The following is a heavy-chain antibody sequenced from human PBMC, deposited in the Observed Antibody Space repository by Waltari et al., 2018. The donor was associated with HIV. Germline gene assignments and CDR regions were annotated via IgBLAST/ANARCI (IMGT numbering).Heavy chain of an antibody. CDR1: GGTFSSYA. V-gene: IGHV1-69*01. CDR2: IIPIFGTA. Sequence: QVQLVKSGAEVKKPGSSVKVSCKASGGTFSSYAISWVRQAPGQGLEWMGVIIPIFGTANYAQKFQGRVTITADESTSTAYMELSSLRSEDTAVYYCARGSDCSGGSCYSDLWGQGTMVTVSS. CDR3: ARGSDCSGGSCYSDL. J-gene: IGHJ3*01. D-gene: IGHD2-15*01.